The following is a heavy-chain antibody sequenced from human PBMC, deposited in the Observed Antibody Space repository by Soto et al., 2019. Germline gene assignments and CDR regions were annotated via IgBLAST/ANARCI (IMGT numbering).Heavy chain of an antibody. J-gene: IGHJ4*02. CDR3: AKDLALSYGSY. CDR1: GFTFSSYA. CDR2: ISGSGGSI. V-gene: IGHV3-23*01. Sequence: EVQLLESGGGLVQTGGSLRLSCADSGFTFSSYAMSWVRQAPGKGLEWVSAISGSGGSIYYADAVKGRFTISRDNSKNTLYLQMNSLRAEDTAVYYCAKDLALSYGSYWGQGTLVTVSS. D-gene: IGHD5-18*01.